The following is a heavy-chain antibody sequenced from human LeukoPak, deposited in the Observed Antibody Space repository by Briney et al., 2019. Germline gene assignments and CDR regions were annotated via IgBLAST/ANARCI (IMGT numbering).Heavy chain of an antibody. CDR1: GGSFSGYY. J-gene: IGHJ4*02. V-gene: IGHV4-34*01. CDR2: INHSGST. D-gene: IGHD6-19*01. Sequence: SETLSLTCAVYGGSFSGYYWSWIRQPPGKGLEWIGEINHSGSTNYNPSLKSRVTISVDTSKNQFSLKLGSVTAADTAVYYCARGRSSFYWGQGTLVTVSS. CDR3: ARGRSSFY.